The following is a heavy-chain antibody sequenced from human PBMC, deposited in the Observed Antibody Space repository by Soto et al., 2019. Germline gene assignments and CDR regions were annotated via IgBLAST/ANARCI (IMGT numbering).Heavy chain of an antibody. Sequence: PGGSLRLSCAASGFTFSNAWMNWVRQAPGKGLEWVGRIKSKTDGGTTDYAAPVKGRFTISRDDSKNTLYLQMNSLKTEDTAVYYCTQTGYDYYYYYGMDVWGQGTTVTVSS. CDR2: IKSKTDGGTT. D-gene: IGHD5-18*01. CDR1: GFTFSNAW. V-gene: IGHV3-15*07. J-gene: IGHJ6*02. CDR3: TQTGYDYYYYYGMDV.